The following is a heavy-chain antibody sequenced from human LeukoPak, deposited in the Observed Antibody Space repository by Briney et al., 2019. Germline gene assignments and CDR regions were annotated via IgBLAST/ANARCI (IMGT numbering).Heavy chain of an antibody. J-gene: IGHJ4*02. CDR3: AKGGGPAVPLYYFDY. D-gene: IGHD2-15*01. V-gene: IGHV3-23*01. CDR1: GFTFSSYA. Sequence: GGSLRLSCAASGFTFSSYAMSWVRQAPGKGLEWVSAISGSGGSTYYADSVKGRFTISRDNSKNTLYPQMNSLRAEDTAVYYCAKGGGPAVPLYYFDYWGQGTLVTVSS. CDR2: ISGSGGST.